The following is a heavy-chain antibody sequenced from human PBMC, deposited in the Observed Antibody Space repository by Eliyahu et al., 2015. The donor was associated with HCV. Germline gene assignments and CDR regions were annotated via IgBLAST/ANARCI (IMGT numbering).Heavy chain of an antibody. CDR3: ARGNFWEIVVVPAAYLGAFDP. Sequence: EVQLVESGGGLVKPGGSLRLSCAAXGFTFSSYSMTWXRQAPGKGLEWVSSISSSSSYIYYADSVKGRFTISRDNAKNSLYLQMNSLRAEDTAVYYCARGNFWEIVVVPAAYLGAFDPWGQGTLVTVSS. CDR1: GFTFSSYS. J-gene: IGHJ5*02. D-gene: IGHD2-2*01. V-gene: IGHV3-21*01. CDR2: ISSSSSYI.